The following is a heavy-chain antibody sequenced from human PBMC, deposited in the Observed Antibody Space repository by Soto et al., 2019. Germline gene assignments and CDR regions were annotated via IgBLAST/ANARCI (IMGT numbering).Heavy chain of an antibody. CDR1: GYTFTSYG. Sequence: ASVKVSCKASGYTFTSYGISWVRQAPGQGLEWMGWISAYNGNTNYAQKLQGKVTMTTDTSTSTAYMELRSLRSDDTAVYYCARERGWIQLWSGYFDYWGQGTLVTVSS. V-gene: IGHV1-18*01. J-gene: IGHJ4*02. CDR3: ARERGWIQLWSGYFDY. D-gene: IGHD5-18*01. CDR2: ISAYNGNT.